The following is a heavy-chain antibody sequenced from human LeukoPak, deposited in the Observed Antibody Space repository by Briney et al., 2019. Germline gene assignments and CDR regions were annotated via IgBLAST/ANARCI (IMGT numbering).Heavy chain of an antibody. Sequence: GASEKVSCKASGGTFSSYTISWVRQAPGQGLEWMGGIIPILRTPNYAQKFQGRVTITADESTTTAYMELSSLRSEDTAVYYCAGGLIRGVIRPHYYYAMDVWGKGTTVTVSS. V-gene: IGHV1-69*13. CDR1: GGTFSSYT. D-gene: IGHD3-10*01. CDR3: AGGLIRGVIRPHYYYAMDV. J-gene: IGHJ6*04. CDR2: IIPILRTP.